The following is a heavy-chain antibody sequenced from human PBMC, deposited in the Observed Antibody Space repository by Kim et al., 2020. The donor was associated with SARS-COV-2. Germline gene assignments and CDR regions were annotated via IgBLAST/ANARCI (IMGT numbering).Heavy chain of an antibody. CDR2: TYYRSKWYY. CDR1: GDSVSSNTAA. CDR3: ARGAYTSTWF. Sequence: SQTLSLTCVISGDSVSSNTAAWHWIRQSPSRGLEWLGRTYYRSKWYYDYAVSVKSRMTIDPDTSKNQFSLQLNSLTPEVTAVYYCARGAYTSTWFWGPGTPVTVSS. J-gene: IGHJ4*02. V-gene: IGHV6-1*01. D-gene: IGHD6-13*01.